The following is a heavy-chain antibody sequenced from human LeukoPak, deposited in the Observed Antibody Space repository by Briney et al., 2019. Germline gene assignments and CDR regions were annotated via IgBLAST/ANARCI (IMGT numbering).Heavy chain of an antibody. Sequence: GGSLRLSCAASGFTFSSYEMSWVRQAPGKGLEWVSAFSPSGGGTYYADSVKGRFTISRDNSKNTLYLQMNSLRAEDTAVYYCARALGIYYYFDYWGQGTLVTVSS. D-gene: IGHD1-26*01. J-gene: IGHJ4*02. CDR2: FSPSGGGT. CDR1: GFTFSSYE. V-gene: IGHV3-23*01. CDR3: ARALGIYYYFDY.